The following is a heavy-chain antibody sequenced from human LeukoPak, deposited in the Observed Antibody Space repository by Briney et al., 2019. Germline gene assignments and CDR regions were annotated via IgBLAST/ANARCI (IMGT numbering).Heavy chain of an antibody. CDR1: RGSISPNY. D-gene: IGHD3-22*01. CDR2: IYYSGST. V-gene: IGHV4-59*01. J-gene: IGHJ3*02. CDR3: ARLLDYDSSGYPDTFDI. Sequence: PSGTLSLTCTVSRGSISPNYWTWIRQPPGKGLEWIGYIYYSGSTNYNPSLKSRVTISLDTSRSQFSLRLSSVTAADTAVYYCARLLDYDSSGYPDTFDIWGQGTMVTVSS.